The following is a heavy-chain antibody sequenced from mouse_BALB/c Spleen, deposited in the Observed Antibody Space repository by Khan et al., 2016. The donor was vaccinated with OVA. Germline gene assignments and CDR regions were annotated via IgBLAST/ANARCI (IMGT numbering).Heavy chain of an antibody. D-gene: IGHD2-12*01. CDR3: ARPPYFSYSLDH. CDR1: GYTFTNYG. J-gene: IGHJ4*01. CDR2: INTFTGEP. V-gene: IGHV9-3-1*01. Sequence: QIQLVQSGPEMKKPGETVKISCKASGYTFTNYGMNWVKQSPGKALKWMGWINTFTGEPTYADDFKGRFAFSLETSASTASLQINNLKNEDTATYCCARPPYFSYSLDHWGQGTSVTVFS.